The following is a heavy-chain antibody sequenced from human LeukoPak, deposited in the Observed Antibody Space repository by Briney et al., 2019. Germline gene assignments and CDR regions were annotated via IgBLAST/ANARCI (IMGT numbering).Heavy chain of an antibody. CDR1: GGSISSYY. CDR2: IYTSGST. Sequence: PSETLSLTCTVSGGSISSYYWSWIRQPAGKGLEWIGRIYTSGSTNYNPSLKSRVTMSVDTSKNQFSLKLSSVTAADTAVYYCAREKRQLLSRGYGMDVWGQGTTVTVSS. J-gene: IGHJ6*02. V-gene: IGHV4-4*07. D-gene: IGHD2-2*01. CDR3: AREKRQLLSRGYGMDV.